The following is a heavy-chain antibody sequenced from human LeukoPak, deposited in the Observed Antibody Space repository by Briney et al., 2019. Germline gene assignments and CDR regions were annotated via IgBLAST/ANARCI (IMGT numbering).Heavy chain of an antibody. CDR3: AKAVGAPDAFDI. CDR1: GFTFSSYA. V-gene: IGHV3-23*01. J-gene: IGHJ3*02. Sequence: PGGSLRLSCAASGFTFSSYAMSWVRRAPGKGLEWVSAISGSGGSTYYADSVKGRFTISRDNSKNTLYLQMNSLRAEDTAVYYCAKAVGAPDAFDIWGQGTMVTVSS. CDR2: ISGSGGST. D-gene: IGHD1-26*01.